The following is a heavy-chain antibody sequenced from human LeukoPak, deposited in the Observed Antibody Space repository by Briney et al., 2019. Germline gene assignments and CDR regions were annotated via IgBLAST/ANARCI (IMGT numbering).Heavy chain of an antibody. CDR2: IWYDGSNK. V-gene: IGHV3-33*01. D-gene: IGHD6-19*01. CDR3: ARAQVGSGWYNGDY. Sequence: PGGSLRLSCAASGFIFSSYAMHWVRQAPGKGLEWVAVIWYDGSNKYYADSVKGRFTISRDNSKNTLYLQMNSLRAEDTAVYYCARAQVGSGWYNGDYWGQGTLVTVSS. CDR1: GFIFSSYA. J-gene: IGHJ4*02.